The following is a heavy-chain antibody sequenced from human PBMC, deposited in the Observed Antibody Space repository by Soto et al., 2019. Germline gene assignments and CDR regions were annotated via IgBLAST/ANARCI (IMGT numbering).Heavy chain of an antibody. J-gene: IGHJ4*02. D-gene: IGHD6-19*01. Sequence: SETLSLTCTVSGGSISSSSYYWGWIRQPPGKGLEWIGSIYYSGSTYYNPSLKSRVTISVDTSKNTLYLQMNSLRTDDTAVFYCGAGWYFADYWGQGTQVTVSS. CDR2: IYYSGST. V-gene: IGHV4-39*02. CDR3: GAGWYFADY. CDR1: GGSISSSSYY.